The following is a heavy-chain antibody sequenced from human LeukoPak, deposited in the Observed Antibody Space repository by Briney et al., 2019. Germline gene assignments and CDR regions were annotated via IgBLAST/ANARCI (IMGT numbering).Heavy chain of an antibody. CDR3: AKDSLDPLSPMVRGVFDY. D-gene: IGHD3-10*01. CDR1: GFTFSSYG. J-gene: IGHJ4*02. CDR2: ISHDGSNK. Sequence: GGSLRLSCAASGFTFSSYGMHWVRQAPGKGLEWVAVISHDGSNKYYADSVKGRFTISRDNSKNTLYLQMNSLRAEDTAVYYCAKDSLDPLSPMVRGVFDYWGQGTLVTVSS. V-gene: IGHV3-30*18.